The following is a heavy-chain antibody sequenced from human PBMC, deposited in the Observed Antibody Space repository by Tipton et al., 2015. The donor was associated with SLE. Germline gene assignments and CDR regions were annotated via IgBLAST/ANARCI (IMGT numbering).Heavy chain of an antibody. V-gene: IGHV3-48*03. CDR1: GFTFSSYE. Sequence: GSLRLSCAASGFTFSSYEMNWVRQAPGKGLEWVSYISSSGSTIYYADSVKGRFTISRDNAKNSLYLQMNSLRAEDTAVYYCAREATVTTWYFDLWGRGTLVTVSS. CDR3: AREATVTTWYFDL. D-gene: IGHD4-11*01. CDR2: ISSSGSTI. J-gene: IGHJ2*01.